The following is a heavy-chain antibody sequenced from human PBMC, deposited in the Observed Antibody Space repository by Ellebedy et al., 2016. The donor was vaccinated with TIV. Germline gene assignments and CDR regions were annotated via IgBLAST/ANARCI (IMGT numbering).Heavy chain of an antibody. Sequence: GGSLRLSXAASGFKFTGFAMHWVRQASGKGLEWVSAISSSGVSTYYADSVKGRFTISRDNSKNTLYLDMNSLRGEDTAVYYCAKDLHESGSPNWFDPWGQGTLVTVSS. CDR2: ISSSGVST. V-gene: IGHV3-23*01. CDR1: GFKFTGFA. D-gene: IGHD6-25*01. J-gene: IGHJ5*02. CDR3: AKDLHESGSPNWFDP.